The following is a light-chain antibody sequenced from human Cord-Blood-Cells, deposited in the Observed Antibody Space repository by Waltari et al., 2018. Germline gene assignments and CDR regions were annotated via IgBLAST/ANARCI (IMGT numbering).Light chain of an antibody. CDR2: DVR. V-gene: IGLV2-14*01. CDR3: SSYTSSSTLV. CDR1: SSDVGGYNY. J-gene: IGLJ2*01. Sequence: QSALTQPASVSGSPGQSITISCTGTSSDVGGYNYVSWYQQHPGKAPKLMIYDVRNRPSGVSNRFAGPKAASTASLTISGLQAEDEADYYCSSYTSSSTLVFGGGTKLTVL.